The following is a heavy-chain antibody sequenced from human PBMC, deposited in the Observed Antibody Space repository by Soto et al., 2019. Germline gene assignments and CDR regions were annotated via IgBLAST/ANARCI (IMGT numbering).Heavy chain of an antibody. CDR1: GESINNGAYY. J-gene: IGHJ5*02. Sequence: SETLSLTCSVSGESINNGAYYWNWIRQYPDKRLEWIGYIYFSGSTFYAPSLRGRVTISADTSNNQFSLNLNSVTVADTAIYYGERDRQIRDSGSPSVEPWGPGIQV. CDR2: IYFSGST. V-gene: IGHV4-31*03. D-gene: IGHD3-10*01. CDR3: ERDRQIRDSGSPSVEP.